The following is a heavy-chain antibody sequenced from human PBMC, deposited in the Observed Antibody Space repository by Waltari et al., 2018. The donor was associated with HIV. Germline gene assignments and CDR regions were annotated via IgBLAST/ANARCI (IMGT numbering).Heavy chain of an antibody. CDR2: IYAGDST. CDR1: GFSVSSNY. CDR3: ARGPHIGRVGTFDI. D-gene: IGHD1-26*01. V-gene: IGHV3-66*02. Sequence: EVQLVESGGGLVQRGGSLRLSCEASGFSVSSNYMTWVRQAPGKGLEWVSVIYAGDSTSHADSVKGRFTVSRDNSKNTLYLQMNSLRIEDTAIYYCARGPHIGRVGTFDIWGRGTMVIVSS. J-gene: IGHJ3*02.